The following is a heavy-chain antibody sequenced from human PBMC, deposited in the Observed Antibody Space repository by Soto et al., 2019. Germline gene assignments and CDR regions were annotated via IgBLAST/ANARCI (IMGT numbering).Heavy chain of an antibody. Sequence: QVQLVQSGAEVKKPGASVKVSCKASGYTFTSYAMHWVRQAPGQRLEWMGWINAGNGNTKYSQKFQGRVTITRDTSVRRGYMELSSLRSEDTAVYYCARGELVHYYYGMDVWGQGTTVTVSS. J-gene: IGHJ6*02. CDR3: ARGELVHYYYGMDV. CDR2: INAGNGNT. D-gene: IGHD3-16*01. CDR1: GYTFTSYA. V-gene: IGHV1-3*01.